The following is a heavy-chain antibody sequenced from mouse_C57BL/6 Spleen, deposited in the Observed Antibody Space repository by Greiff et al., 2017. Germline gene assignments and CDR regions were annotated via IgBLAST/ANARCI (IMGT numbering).Heavy chain of an antibody. J-gene: IGHJ4*01. D-gene: IGHD1-1*01. V-gene: IGHV1-26*01. CDR1: GYTFTDYY. CDR2: INPNNGGT. Sequence: EVMLQQSGPELVKPGASVKISCKASGYTFTDYYMNWVKQSHGKSLEWIGDINPNNGGTSYNQKFKGKATLTVDKSSSTAYMELRSLTSEDSAVYYCARLRYYGSKEAMDYWGQGTSVTVSS. CDR3: ARLRYYGSKEAMDY.